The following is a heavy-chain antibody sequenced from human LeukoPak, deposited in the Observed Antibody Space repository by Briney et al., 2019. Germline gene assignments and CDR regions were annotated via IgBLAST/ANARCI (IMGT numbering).Heavy chain of an antibody. V-gene: IGHV4-39*01. CDR1: GGSISSSSYY. CDR3: ARVSRGSGSYSLDY. J-gene: IGHJ4*02. Sequence: PSETLSLTCTVSGGSISSSSYYWGWIRQPPGKGLEWIGSIYYSGSTYYNPSLKSRVTISVDTSKNQFSLKLSSVTAADTAVYYCARVSRGSGSYSLDYWGQGTLVTVSS. CDR2: IYYSGST. D-gene: IGHD1-26*01.